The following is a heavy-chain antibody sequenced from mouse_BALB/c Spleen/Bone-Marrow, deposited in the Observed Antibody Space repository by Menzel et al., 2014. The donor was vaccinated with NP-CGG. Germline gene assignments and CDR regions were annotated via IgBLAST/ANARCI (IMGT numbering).Heavy chain of an antibody. D-gene: IGHD2-14*01. J-gene: IGHJ2*01. Sequence: QVQLQQSAAELARPGASVKMSCKASGYTFTSYTMHWVKQRPGQGLEWIGYINPSSGYTEYNQKFKDKTTLTADKSSSTAYMQLSSLTSEDSAVYYCARREVRRREVYFDYWGQGTTLTVSS. CDR3: ARREVRRREVYFDY. CDR1: GYTFTSYT. CDR2: INPSSGYT. V-gene: IGHV1-4*02.